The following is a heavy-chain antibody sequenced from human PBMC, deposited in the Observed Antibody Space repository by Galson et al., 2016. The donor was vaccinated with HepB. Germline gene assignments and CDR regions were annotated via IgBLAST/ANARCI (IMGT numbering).Heavy chain of an antibody. CDR1: GYTFTTYI. V-gene: IGHV1-3*01. CDR2: INAGNGDT. D-gene: IGHD5-24*01. Sequence: SVKVSCKASGYTFTTYIIHWVRQAPGQRLEWMGCINAGNGDTKDSQKFQGRVTITRDTSATTAYMALSSLKSEDTAVYYCARRDYDFYMDVWGKGTTVTVSS. J-gene: IGHJ6*03. CDR3: ARRDYDFYMDV.